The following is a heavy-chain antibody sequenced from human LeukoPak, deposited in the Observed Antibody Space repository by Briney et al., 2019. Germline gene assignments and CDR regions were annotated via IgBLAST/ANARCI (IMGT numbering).Heavy chain of an antibody. D-gene: IGHD6-19*01. CDR2: IYHSGST. CDR1: GGSISSSNS. J-gene: IGHJ4*02. V-gene: IGHV4-4*02. CDR3: ARRIAVAGHYYFDY. Sequence: PSETLSLTCAVSGGSISSSNSWSWVRQPPGKGLEWIGEIYHSGSTNYNPSLKSRVTISVDKSKNQFSLKLSSVTAADTAVYYCARRIAVAGHYYFDYWGQGTLVTVSS.